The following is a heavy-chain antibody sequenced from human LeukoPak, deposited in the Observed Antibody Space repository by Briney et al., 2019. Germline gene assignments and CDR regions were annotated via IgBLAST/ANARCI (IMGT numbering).Heavy chain of an antibody. CDR2: IYYSGST. D-gene: IGHD3-22*01. Sequence: PSETLSLTCTVSGGSISSYYWSWIRQPPGKGLEWIGYIYYSGSTNYNPSLKSRVTISVDTSKNQFSLKLSSVTAADTAVYYCARVGAMIVDAFDIWGQGTMVTVSS. CDR1: GGSISSYY. V-gene: IGHV4-59*01. J-gene: IGHJ3*02. CDR3: ARVGAMIVDAFDI.